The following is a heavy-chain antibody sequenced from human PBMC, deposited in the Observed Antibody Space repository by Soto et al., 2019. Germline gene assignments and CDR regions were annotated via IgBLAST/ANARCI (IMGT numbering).Heavy chain of an antibody. V-gene: IGHV4-34*01. CDR3: ALVVAGPDY. Sequence: QAQLQQCGAGLLKPSETLSLTCAVYGESFSGYYWCWIRQPPGKGLEWMGEINHSGSTNYNPSLNSRVTISVDTCKSQFSLKLSSVTAADTAVYYCALVVAGPDYWGKGSMVTVSS. CDR1: GESFSGYY. D-gene: IGHD2-15*01. CDR2: INHSGST. J-gene: IGHJ4*02.